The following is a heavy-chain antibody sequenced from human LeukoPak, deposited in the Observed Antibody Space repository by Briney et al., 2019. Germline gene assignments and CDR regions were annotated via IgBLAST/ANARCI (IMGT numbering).Heavy chain of an antibody. CDR2: ISYDGSNK. D-gene: IGHD2-2*01. J-gene: IGHJ6*02. Sequence: PGGSLRLSCAASGFTFSSYGMHWVRQAPGKGLEWVAVISYDGSNKYYADSVKGRFTISRDNSKNTLYLQMNSLRAEDTAVYYCARDLGCSSTSCYASPYYYGMDVWGQGTTVTVSS. CDR3: ARDLGCSSTSCYASPYYYGMDV. V-gene: IGHV3-30*03. CDR1: GFTFSSYG.